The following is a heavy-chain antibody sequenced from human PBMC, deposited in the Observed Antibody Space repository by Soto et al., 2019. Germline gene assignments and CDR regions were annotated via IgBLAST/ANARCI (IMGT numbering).Heavy chain of an antibody. Sequence: EVQLVESGGGLVQPGRSLRLSCAASGFTSDDYAMHWVRQAPGKGLEWVSGISWNSGSIGYADSVKGRFTISRDNAKNSLYLQMNSLRAEDTALYYCAKDRSMTTVTTGYFDYWGQGTLVTVSS. CDR2: ISWNSGSI. D-gene: IGHD4-17*01. CDR1: GFTSDDYA. J-gene: IGHJ4*02. CDR3: AKDRSMTTVTTGYFDY. V-gene: IGHV3-9*02.